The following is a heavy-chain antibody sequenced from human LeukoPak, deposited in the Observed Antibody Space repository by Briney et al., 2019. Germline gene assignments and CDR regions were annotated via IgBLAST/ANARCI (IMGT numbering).Heavy chain of an antibody. CDR3: ARAPYYYDSSGYADY. CDR1: GFTFSSYA. V-gene: IGHV4-34*01. J-gene: IGHJ4*02. CDR2: INHSGST. Sequence: GSLRLSCAVSGFTFSSYAMSWVRQPPGKGLEWIGEINHSGSTNYNPSLKSRVTISVDTSKNQFSLKLSSVTAADTAVYYCARAPYYYDSSGYADYWGQGTLVTVSS. D-gene: IGHD3-22*01.